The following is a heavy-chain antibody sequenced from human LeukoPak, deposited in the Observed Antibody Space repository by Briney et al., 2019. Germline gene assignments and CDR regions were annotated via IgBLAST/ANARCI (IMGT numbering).Heavy chain of an antibody. CDR2: ISYDESVK. Sequence: AGGSLRLSCAASGFTFSNYPMHWVRQAPGKGLEWVAVISYDESVKYYADSVEGRFTISRDNSKNTLYLQMNSLRAEDTAVYYCAKDLDDDYGDHGSDYWGQGTLVTVSS. CDR1: GFTFSNYP. J-gene: IGHJ4*02. V-gene: IGHV3-30-3*01. CDR3: AKDLDDDYGDHGSDY. D-gene: IGHD4-17*01.